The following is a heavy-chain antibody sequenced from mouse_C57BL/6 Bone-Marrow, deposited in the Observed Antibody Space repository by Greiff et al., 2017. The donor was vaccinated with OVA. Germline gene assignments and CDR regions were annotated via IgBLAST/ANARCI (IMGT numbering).Heavy chain of an antibody. Sequence: EVQLQQSGPGLAKPSQTLSLTCSVTGYSITSDYWNWIRKFPGNKLEYMGYISYSGSTYYNPSLKSRISITRDTSKNQYYLQLNSVTTEDTATYDCARYGATVVATDWYFDVWGTGTTVTVSS. J-gene: IGHJ1*03. CDR2: ISYSGST. CDR3: ARYGATVVATDWYFDV. CDR1: GYSITSDY. V-gene: IGHV3-8*01. D-gene: IGHD1-1*01.